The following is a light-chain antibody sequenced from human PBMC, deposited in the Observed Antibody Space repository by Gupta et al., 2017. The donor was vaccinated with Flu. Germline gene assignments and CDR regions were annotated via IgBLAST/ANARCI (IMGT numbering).Light chain of an antibody. CDR1: SANIGNNT. J-gene: IGLJ3*02. CDR3: AAWDDSLNGWV. V-gene: IGLV1-44*01. CDR2: SNN. Sequence: HSVLTQPSSASGTPGQRATISCSGSSANIGNNTVNWYQKPPGTAPKLLINSNNQRPAGFPDRFSGSKSGTSTSLAISVLPSEDEADYYCAAWDDSLNGWVFGGGTKLTVL.